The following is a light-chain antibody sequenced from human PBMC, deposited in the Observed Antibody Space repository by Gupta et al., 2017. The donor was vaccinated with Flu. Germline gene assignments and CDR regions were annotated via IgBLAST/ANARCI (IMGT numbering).Light chain of an antibody. J-gene: IGLJ2*01. CDR2: AKN. CDR1: SLRNYY. CDR3: NSRDSTDNHQAV. V-gene: IGLV3-19*01. Sequence: SSELTHDPAASVALGQTVRITCQGDSLRNYYASWYQQKPGQAPVLVIYAKNIRPSGIPDRFSGSSSGNTASLTITGAQAEDEADYYCNSRDSTDNHQAVFGGGTKLTVL.